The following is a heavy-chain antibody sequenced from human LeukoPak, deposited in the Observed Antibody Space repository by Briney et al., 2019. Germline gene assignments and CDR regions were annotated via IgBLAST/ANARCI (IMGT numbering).Heavy chain of an antibody. D-gene: IGHD2-15*01. CDR3: ARERCSGGSCYPQGYYYSMDV. CDR1: GYSFTSYW. V-gene: IGHV5-51*01. Sequence: GGSLRLSCKGSGYSFTSYWIGWVRQMPGKGLEWMGIIYPGDSDTRYSPSFQGQVTISADKSISTAYLQRSSLKASDTAMYYCARERCSGGSCYPQGYYYSMDVWGQGTTVTVSS. J-gene: IGHJ6*02. CDR2: IYPGDSDT.